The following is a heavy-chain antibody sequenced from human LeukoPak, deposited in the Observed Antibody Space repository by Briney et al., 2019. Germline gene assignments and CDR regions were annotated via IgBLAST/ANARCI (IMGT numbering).Heavy chain of an antibody. Sequence: SETLSLTCTVSGGSISSSSYYWGWIRQPPGKGLEWIGSIYYSGSTYYNPSLKSRVTISVDTSKNQFSLKLSSVTAADTAVYHCARLSIRDPPDYWGQGTLVTVSS. J-gene: IGHJ4*02. D-gene: IGHD5-24*01. CDR2: IYYSGST. V-gene: IGHV4-39*01. CDR3: ARLSIRDPPDY. CDR1: GGSISSSSYY.